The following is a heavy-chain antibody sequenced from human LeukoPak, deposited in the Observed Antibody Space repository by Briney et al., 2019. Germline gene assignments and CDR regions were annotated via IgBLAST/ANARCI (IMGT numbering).Heavy chain of an antibody. CDR2: MNPNSGNT. D-gene: IGHD6-19*01. CDR1: GYTFTSYY. CDR3: ARGFFGSGWYGYYYMDV. Sequence: GASVKVSCKASGYTFTSYYINWVRQATGQRLEWRGWMNPNSGNTGYAQKFQGRVTITRNTSISTAYMELSSLRSEDTAVYYCARGFFGSGWYGYYYMDVWGKGTTVTVSS. J-gene: IGHJ6*03. V-gene: IGHV1-8*03.